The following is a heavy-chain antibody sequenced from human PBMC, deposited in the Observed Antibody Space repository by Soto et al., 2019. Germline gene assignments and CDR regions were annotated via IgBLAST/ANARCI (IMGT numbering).Heavy chain of an antibody. J-gene: IGHJ4*02. V-gene: IGHV4-39*01. CDR2: IYNTGNT. Sequence: SETLSLTCTVSGGSISSSSYYWSWIRQHPGKGLEWIGSIYNTGNTYYSPSLQSRVTISADTSKNLFSLNLRSVTAADTAVYYCARQVVDGAVAGSGSFDYWGQGTLVTVSS. CDR1: GGSISSSSYY. CDR3: ARQVVDGAVAGSGSFDY. D-gene: IGHD3-10*01.